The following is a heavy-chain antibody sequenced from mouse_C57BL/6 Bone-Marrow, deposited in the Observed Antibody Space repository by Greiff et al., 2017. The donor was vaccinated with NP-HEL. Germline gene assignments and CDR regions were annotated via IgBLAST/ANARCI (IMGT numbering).Heavy chain of an antibody. CDR1: GYTFTSYW. Sequence: QVQLKQPGAELVMPGASVKLSCKASGYTFTSYWMHWVKQRPGQGLEWIGEIDPSDSYTNYNQKFKGKSTLTVDKSSSTAYMQLSSLTSEDSAVYYCARDPSYYGSSSYAMDYWGQGTSVTVSS. J-gene: IGHJ4*01. CDR3: ARDPSYYGSSSYAMDY. V-gene: IGHV1-69*01. CDR2: IDPSDSYT. D-gene: IGHD1-1*01.